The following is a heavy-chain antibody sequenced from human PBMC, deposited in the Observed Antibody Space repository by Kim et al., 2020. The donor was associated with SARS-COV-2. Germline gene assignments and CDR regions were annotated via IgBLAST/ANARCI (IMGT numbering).Heavy chain of an antibody. V-gene: IGHV3-30*18. Sequence: GGSLRLSCAASGFMFSSYGMHWVRQAPGKGLEWVATISYDGTNKYYADSVRGRFTISRDNSKTTVSLQVNSLRGEDTAVYYCAKEGIEAREFDYWRQGTLVTVSS. J-gene: IGHJ4*02. D-gene: IGHD6-6*01. CDR1: GFMFSSYG. CDR3: AKEGIEAREFDY. CDR2: ISYDGTNK.